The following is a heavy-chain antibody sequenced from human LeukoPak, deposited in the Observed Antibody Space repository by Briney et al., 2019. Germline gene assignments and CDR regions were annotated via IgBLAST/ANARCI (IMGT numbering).Heavy chain of an antibody. CDR2: IYWDDDK. D-gene: IGHD3-9*01. CDR1: GFSLRTRGGG. Sequence: SGPTLFHPPRTLTLPCTFSGFSLRTRGGGVGWIRQPPGKALEWLPLIYWDDDKRYSPSLKSRLTITKDTSKNQVVLTMTNMDPVDTATYYCAHSFPVILTGYPLGVFDYWGQGTLVTVSS. J-gene: IGHJ4*02. CDR3: AHSFPVILTGYPLGVFDY. V-gene: IGHV2-5*02.